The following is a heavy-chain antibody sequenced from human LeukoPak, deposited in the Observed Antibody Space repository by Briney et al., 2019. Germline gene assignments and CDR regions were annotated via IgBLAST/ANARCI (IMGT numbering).Heavy chain of an antibody. J-gene: IGHJ4*02. V-gene: IGHV3-21*01. D-gene: IGHD3-10*01. CDR3: ARLVEYYYGSGSYYNPYFDY. CDR1: GFTFSSYS. Sequence: GGSLRLSCAASGFTFSSYSMNWVRQAPGKGLEWVSSISSSSSYIYYADSVKGRFTISRDNSKNTLYLQMNSLRAEDTAVYYCARLVEYYYGSGSYYNPYFDYWGQGTLVTVSS. CDR2: ISSSSSYI.